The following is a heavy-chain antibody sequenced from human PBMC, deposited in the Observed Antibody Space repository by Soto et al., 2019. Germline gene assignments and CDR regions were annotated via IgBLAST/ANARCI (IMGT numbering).Heavy chain of an antibody. V-gene: IGHV4-59*01. J-gene: IGHJ6*02. CDR1: GGSISSYY. Sequence: PSETLSLTCTVSGGSISSYYWSWIRQPPGKGLEWIGYIYYSGSTNYNPSLKSRVTISVDTSKNQFSLKLSSVTAADTAVYYCAREVVVAATLDYYYGMDVWGQGTTVTVSS. CDR3: AREVVVAATLDYYYGMDV. CDR2: IYYSGST. D-gene: IGHD2-15*01.